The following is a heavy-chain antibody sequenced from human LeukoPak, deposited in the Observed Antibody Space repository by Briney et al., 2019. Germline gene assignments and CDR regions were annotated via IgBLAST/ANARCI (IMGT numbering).Heavy chain of an antibody. J-gene: IGHJ4*02. V-gene: IGHV1-2*02. D-gene: IGHD3-3*01. Sequence: ASVKVSCTASGYTFTGYYMHWVRQAPGQGLEWMGWINPNSGGTNYAQKFQGRVTMTRDTSISTAYMELSRLRSDDTAVYYCARDGDFWSGYYLFDYWGQGTLVTVSS. CDR1: GYTFTGYY. CDR2: INPNSGGT. CDR3: ARDGDFWSGYYLFDY.